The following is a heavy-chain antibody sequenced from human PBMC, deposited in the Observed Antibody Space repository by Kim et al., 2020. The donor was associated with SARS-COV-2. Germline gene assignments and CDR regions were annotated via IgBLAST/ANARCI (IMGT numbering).Heavy chain of an antibody. CDR2: INHSGST. CDR3: ASSEPTTGYYGMDV. V-gene: IGHV4-34*01. J-gene: IGHJ6*02. D-gene: IGHD4-17*01. CDR1: GGSFSGYY. Sequence: SETLSLTCAVYGGSFSGYYWSWIRQPPGKGLEWIGQINHSGSTNYNPSLKSRVTISVDTSKNQFSLKLSSVTAADTAVYYCASSEPTTGYYGMDVWGQGTTVTVS.